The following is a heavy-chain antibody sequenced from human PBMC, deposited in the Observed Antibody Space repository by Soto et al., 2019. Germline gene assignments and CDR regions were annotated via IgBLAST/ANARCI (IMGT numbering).Heavy chain of an antibody. Sequence: EVQLVESWGGLVQPGGSLRLSCAASGFTFSSYSMNWVRQAPGKGLEWVSYISSSSSTIYYADSVKGRFTISRDNAKNSLYLQMNSLRDEDTAVYYCARIFCSTSCYYKGDWFDPWGQGTLVTVSS. CDR1: GFTFSSYS. V-gene: IGHV3-48*02. D-gene: IGHD2-2*01. CDR2: ISSSSSTI. CDR3: ARIFCSTSCYYKGDWFDP. J-gene: IGHJ5*02.